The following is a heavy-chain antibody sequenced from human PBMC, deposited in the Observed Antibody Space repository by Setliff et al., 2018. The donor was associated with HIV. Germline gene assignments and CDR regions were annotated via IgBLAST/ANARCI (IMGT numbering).Heavy chain of an antibody. CDR2: IYQSGST. CDR3: AGCITGTTHWFDP. J-gene: IGHJ5*02. V-gene: IGHV4-38-2*01. CDR1: GYSISSGYY. D-gene: IGHD1-20*01. Sequence: SETLSLTCAVSGYSISSGYYWGWIRQPPGKGLEWIGCIYQSGSTYYNVSLKSRVIISVDTSKNQFSLKLNSVTAADTAIYYCAGCITGTTHWFDPWGQGTLVTVSS.